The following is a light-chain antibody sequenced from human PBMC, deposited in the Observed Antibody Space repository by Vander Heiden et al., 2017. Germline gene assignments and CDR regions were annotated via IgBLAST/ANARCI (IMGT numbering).Light chain of an antibody. V-gene: IGLV2-23*02. CDR2: EDS. Sequence: QSALTQPASVSGSPGHSLTISCTGTSSDVGSYKFVSWYQQHPGKAPKLMIYEDSKRPSGVSSRFSGSKSDNTASLTISGLQAEDEADYYCCSYTGSSTFDVFGPGTKVTVL. CDR3: CSYTGSSTFDV. J-gene: IGLJ1*01. CDR1: SSDVGSYKF.